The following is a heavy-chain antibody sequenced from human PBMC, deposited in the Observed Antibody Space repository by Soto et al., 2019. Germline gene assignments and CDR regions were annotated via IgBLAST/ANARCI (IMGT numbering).Heavy chain of an antibody. CDR1: GGSISSGGYY. Sequence: QVQLQESGPGLVKPSQTLSLTCTVSGGSISSGGYYWSWIRQHPGKGLEWIGYIYYSGSTYYNPSLNSRVTISVDTSKNQFSLKLSSVTAADTAVYYCARRQGLGGNSRVLGWFDPWGQGTLVTVSS. D-gene: IGHD2-21*02. V-gene: IGHV4-31*03. CDR2: IYYSGST. J-gene: IGHJ5*02. CDR3: ARRQGLGGNSRVLGWFDP.